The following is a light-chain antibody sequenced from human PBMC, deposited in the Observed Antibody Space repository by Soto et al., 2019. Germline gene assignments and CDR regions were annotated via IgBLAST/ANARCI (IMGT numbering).Light chain of an antibody. V-gene: IGKV3-20*01. CDR3: QQYDNLPLT. J-gene: IGKJ3*01. Sequence: EIVLTQSPGTLSLSPGERATLSCRASQSVSSSYLAWYQQKPGQAPRLLIYGASSRATGIPDRFSGSGSGTEFTLTINSLQSEDFAVYFCQQYDNLPLTFGPGTKVDI. CDR2: GAS. CDR1: QSVSSSY.